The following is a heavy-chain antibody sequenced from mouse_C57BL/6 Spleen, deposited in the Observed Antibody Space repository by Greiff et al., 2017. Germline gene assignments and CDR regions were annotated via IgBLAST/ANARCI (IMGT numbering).Heavy chain of an antibody. CDR3: TATTVVAKGSWFAY. V-gene: IGHV14-4*01. J-gene: IGHJ3*01. CDR1: GFNIKDDY. Sequence: VQLQQSGAELVRPGASVKLSCTASGFNIKDDYMHWVKQWPEQGLEWIGWIDPENGDTEYASKFQGKATITADTSSNTAYLQLSSLTSEDTAVYYCTATTVVAKGSWFAYWGQGTLVTVSA. D-gene: IGHD1-1*01. CDR2: IDPENGDT.